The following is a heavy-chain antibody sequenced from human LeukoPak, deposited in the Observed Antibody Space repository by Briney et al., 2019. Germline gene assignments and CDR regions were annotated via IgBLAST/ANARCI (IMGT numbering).Heavy chain of an antibody. CDR3: ARASRGWFGELILFDY. CDR2: IIPIFGTA. CDR1: GGTFSSYA. J-gene: IGHJ4*02. D-gene: IGHD3-10*01. Sequence: GASVKVSCKASGGTFSSYAISWVRQAPGQGLEWMGGIIPIFGTANYAQKFQGRVTITADKSTSTAYMELSSLRSEDTAVYYRARASRGWFGELILFDYWGQGTPLTASS. V-gene: IGHV1-69*06.